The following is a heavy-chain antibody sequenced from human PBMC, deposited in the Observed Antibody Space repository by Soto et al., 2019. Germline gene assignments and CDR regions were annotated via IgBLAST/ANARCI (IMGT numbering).Heavy chain of an antibody. J-gene: IGHJ4*02. Sequence: QVQLVESGGGVVQPGRSLRLSCAASGFTFSSYGMHWVRQAPGKGLEWVAVIWDDGSNKYYADSVKGRFTISRDNSKNTLYLQMNSLRAEDTAVYYCARDRGSSSPFHFDYWGQGTLVTVSS. V-gene: IGHV3-33*01. CDR1: GFTFSSYG. D-gene: IGHD6-13*01. CDR2: IWDDGSNK. CDR3: ARDRGSSSPFHFDY.